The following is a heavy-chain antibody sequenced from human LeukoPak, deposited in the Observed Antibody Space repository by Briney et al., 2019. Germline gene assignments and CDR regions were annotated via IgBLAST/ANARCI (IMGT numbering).Heavy chain of an antibody. CDR1: GGSISSYY. CDR3: ARDINPYYYDSSGYYSGRWFDP. D-gene: IGHD3-22*01. V-gene: IGHV4-4*07. Sequence: PSETLSLTCTVSGGSISSYYWSWIRQPAGKGLEWIGRIYTSGSTNYNPSLKSRVTMSVDTSKNQFSLKLSSVTAADTAVYYCARDINPYYYDSSGYYSGRWFDPWDQGTLVTVSS. J-gene: IGHJ5*02. CDR2: IYTSGST.